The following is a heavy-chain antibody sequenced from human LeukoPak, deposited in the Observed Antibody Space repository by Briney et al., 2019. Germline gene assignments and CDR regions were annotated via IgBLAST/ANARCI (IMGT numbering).Heavy chain of an antibody. J-gene: IGHJ6*03. CDR2: IIPIFGTA. D-gene: IGHD3-22*01. V-gene: IGHV1-69*13. Sequence: GASVKVSCKASGGTFSSYAISWVRQAPGQGLEWMGGIIPIFGTANYAQKFQGRVTITADESTSTAYMELSSLRSEGTAVYYCARAPDYYDSPRYYMDVWGKGTTVTVSS. CDR1: GGTFSSYA. CDR3: ARAPDYYDSPRYYMDV.